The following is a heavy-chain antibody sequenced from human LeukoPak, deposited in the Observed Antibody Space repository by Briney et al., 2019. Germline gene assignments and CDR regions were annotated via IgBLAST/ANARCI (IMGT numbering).Heavy chain of an antibody. J-gene: IGHJ3*02. CDR2: IIPIFGTA. CDR3: ARWSIAARPSAFDI. CDR1: GGTFSSYA. V-gene: IGHV1-69*05. Sequence: GASVKVSCKASGGTFSSYAISWVRQAPGQGLEWMGGIIPIFGTANYAQKFQGRVTITTDESTSTAYMELSSLRSEDTAVYYCARWSIAARPSAFDIWGQGTMVTVSS. D-gene: IGHD6-6*01.